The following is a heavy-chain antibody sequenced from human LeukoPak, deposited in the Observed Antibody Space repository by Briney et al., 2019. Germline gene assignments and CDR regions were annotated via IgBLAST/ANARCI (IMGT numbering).Heavy chain of an antibody. D-gene: IGHD6-13*01. CDR2: ISGSGSST. Sequence: GALRPSCAASGFTFSNYDMGWVRQAPGEGLEWVSSISGSGSSTYYADSVKGRFTISRDNPKNAQYLQMSSLRAEDTAVYYCAKAIAATGRWWIFDYWGQGTLVTVSS. CDR3: AKAIAATGRWWIFDY. V-gene: IGHV3-23*01. CDR1: GFTFSNYD. J-gene: IGHJ4*02.